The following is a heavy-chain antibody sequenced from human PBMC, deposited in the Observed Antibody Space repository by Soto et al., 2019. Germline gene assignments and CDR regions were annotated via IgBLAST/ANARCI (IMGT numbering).Heavy chain of an antibody. CDR1: GGSVNSGTDY. D-gene: IGHD6-6*01. J-gene: IGHJ5*02. CDR3: ARGGIAARRANWFDP. Sequence: PSETLSLTRTVSGGSVNSGTDYWGWIRQHPGKGLEWIGYIYYSGSTYYNPSLKSRVTISVDTSKNQFSLKLSSVTAADTAVYYCARGGIAARRANWFDPWGQGTLVTVSS. CDR2: IYYSGST. V-gene: IGHV4-31*03.